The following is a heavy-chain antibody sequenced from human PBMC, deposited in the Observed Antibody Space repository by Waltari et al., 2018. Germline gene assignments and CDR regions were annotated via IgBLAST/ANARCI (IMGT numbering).Heavy chain of an antibody. CDR1: GYTFTDYF. CDR2: NNPNSGGT. CDR3: ANMRPFDY. V-gene: IGHV1-2*02. Sequence: QVHLLQSGAEVQKPGDYVQVSWKASGYTFTDYFLHWVRQPPGQGLEWLGWNNPNSGGTNYAQKFQGRVTMTRDTSISTAYLDLSSLRSDDTAVYYCANMRPFDYWGQGTLVTVSS. J-gene: IGHJ4*02.